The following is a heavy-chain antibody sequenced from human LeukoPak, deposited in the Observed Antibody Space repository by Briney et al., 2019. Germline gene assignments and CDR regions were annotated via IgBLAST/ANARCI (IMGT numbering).Heavy chain of an antibody. Sequence: GGSLRLSCAASGFTVSSNYMSWVRQAPGKGLEWVSVIYSGGSTYYADSVKGRFTISRDNSKNTLYLQMNSLRAEDTAVYYCARLQDYYDSSGYYYGGTDVWGQGTTVTVSS. J-gene: IGHJ6*02. CDR1: GFTVSSNY. CDR3: ARLQDYYDSSGYYYGGTDV. V-gene: IGHV3-53*01. CDR2: IYSGGST. D-gene: IGHD3-22*01.